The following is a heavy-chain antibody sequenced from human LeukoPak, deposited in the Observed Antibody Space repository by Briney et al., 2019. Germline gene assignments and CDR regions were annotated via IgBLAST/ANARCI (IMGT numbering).Heavy chain of an antibody. CDR2: IKQDGSEK. CDR1: GFTFSSYW. Sequence: SGGSLRLSCAASGFTFSSYWMSWVRQAPGKGLEWVANIKQDGSEKYYVDSVKGRFTISRDNAKNSLYLQMNSLRAEDTAVYYCARDYRWGWLQSGHDYWGEGPLVTVSS. V-gene: IGHV3-7*04. D-gene: IGHD5-24*01. J-gene: IGHJ4*02. CDR3: ARDYRWGWLQSGHDY.